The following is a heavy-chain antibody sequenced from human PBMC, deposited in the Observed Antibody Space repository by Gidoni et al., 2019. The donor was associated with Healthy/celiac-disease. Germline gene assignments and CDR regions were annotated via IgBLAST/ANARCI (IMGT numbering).Heavy chain of an antibody. J-gene: IGHJ5*02. CDR2: ISGSGGST. D-gene: IGHD3-22*01. CDR3: AKDGDYDSSGYYRFGWFDP. CDR1: GFTFSSYA. Sequence: VQLLESGGGLVQHGGSLRLSCAASGFTFSSYAMRWVRQAPGKGLEWVSAISGSGGSTYCADAVKGRFTISRDNSKNTLYLQMNSLRAEDTAVYYCAKDGDYDSSGYYRFGWFDPWGQGTLVTVSS. V-gene: IGHV3-23*01.